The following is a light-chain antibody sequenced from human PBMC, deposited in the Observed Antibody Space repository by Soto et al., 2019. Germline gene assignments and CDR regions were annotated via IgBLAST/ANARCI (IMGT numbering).Light chain of an antibody. CDR3: RAYTSSNTLV. V-gene: IGLV2-14*01. J-gene: IGLJ1*01. Sequence: QSALTQPASVSGSPGQSIAISCTGTSSVVGGYNYVCWYQQHPGKAPKLMIYDVNIRPSGVSDRFSGSKSGNTASLTISGLQAQVEADYYCRAYTSSNTLVFGPGTMLTVL. CDR1: SSVVGGYNY. CDR2: DVN.